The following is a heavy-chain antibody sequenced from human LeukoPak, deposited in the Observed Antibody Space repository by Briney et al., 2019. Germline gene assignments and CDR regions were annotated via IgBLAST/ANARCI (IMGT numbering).Heavy chain of an antibody. CDR2: IIPSDGST. Sequence: ASVKVSFKASGYTFTSYYMHWVRQAPGQGLEWMGIIIPSDGSTTYAQKFQGRVTLTRDTSTSTLHMELSSLRSEDTAVYYCARARSFAITPDYWGQGTLVTVSS. V-gene: IGHV1-46*01. J-gene: IGHJ4*02. D-gene: IGHD5-24*01. CDR3: ARARSFAITPDY. CDR1: GYTFTSYY.